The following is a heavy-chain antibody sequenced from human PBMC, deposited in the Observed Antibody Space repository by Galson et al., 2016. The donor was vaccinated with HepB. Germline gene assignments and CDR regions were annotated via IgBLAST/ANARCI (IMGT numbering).Heavy chain of an antibody. CDR2: IFYSGTV. J-gene: IGHJ5*02. CDR1: VGSTSSRSYH. CDR3: ARHELRLQWFDP. Sequence: SETLSLTCSVSVGSTSSRSYHWGWIRQSPGKGLEWIGTIFYSGTVYDNASLRSRVTITVDKSKNQFSLKMTSVTAADTAVYHCARHELRLQWFDPWGQGALVTVSS. D-gene: IGHD1-26*01. V-gene: IGHV4-39*01.